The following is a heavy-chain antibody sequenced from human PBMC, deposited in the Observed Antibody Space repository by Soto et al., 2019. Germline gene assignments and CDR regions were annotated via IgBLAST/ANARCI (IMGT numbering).Heavy chain of an antibody. CDR1: GYTFTSYG. J-gene: IGHJ4*02. D-gene: IGHD3-22*01. V-gene: IGHV1-18*04. Sequence: RASVKVSCKASGYTFTSYGISWVRQAPGQGLEWMGWISAYNGNTNYAQKLQGRVTMTTDTSTSTAYMELRSLRSDDTAVYYCARDLYYYDSSGYSPPSDYWGQGTLVTV. CDR3: ARDLYYYDSSGYSPPSDY. CDR2: ISAYNGNT.